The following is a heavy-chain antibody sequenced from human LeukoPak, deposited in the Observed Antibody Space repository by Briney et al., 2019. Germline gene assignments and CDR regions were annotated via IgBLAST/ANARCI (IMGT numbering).Heavy chain of an antibody. V-gene: IGHV1-58*01. D-gene: IGHD2-8*01. J-gene: IGHJ4*02. CDR1: GFTFTSSA. CDR2: IVVGSGNT. CDR3: ARVRLGYCTNGVCYSDYFDY. Sequence: SVKVSCKASGFTFTSSAVQWVRQARGQRLEWIGWIVVGSGNTNYAQKFQERVTITRDMSTSTAYMELSSLRSEDTAVYYCARVRLGYCTNGVCYSDYFDYWGQGTLVTVSS.